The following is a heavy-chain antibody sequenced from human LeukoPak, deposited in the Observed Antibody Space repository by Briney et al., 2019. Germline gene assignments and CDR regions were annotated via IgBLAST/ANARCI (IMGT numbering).Heavy chain of an antibody. CDR1: GYTFTSYG. D-gene: IGHD6-6*01. CDR3: ARSSSIPPPYYFDY. Sequence: GASVKVSCKASGYTFTSYGISWVRQAPGQGLEWMGWISAYNGNTNYAQKLQGRVTMTTDTSTSTAYMELRSLRSDDTAIYFCARSSSIPPPYYFDYWGQGTLVTVSS. CDR2: ISAYNGNT. V-gene: IGHV1-18*01. J-gene: IGHJ4*02.